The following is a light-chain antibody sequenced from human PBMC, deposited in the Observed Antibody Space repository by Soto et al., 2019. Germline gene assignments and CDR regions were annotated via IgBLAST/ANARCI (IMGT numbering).Light chain of an antibody. CDR3: SSYTTSSTYV. V-gene: IGLV2-14*03. Sequence: QSVLTQPASVSWSPGQSITVSCTGASSDVGGYNYDSWYQQHPGKAPKLMIYEVINRPSGISSRFSGSKSGNTASLTISGLQAEDEADYYCSSYTTSSTYVFGTGTKATVL. CDR2: EVI. J-gene: IGLJ1*01. CDR1: SSDVGGYNY.